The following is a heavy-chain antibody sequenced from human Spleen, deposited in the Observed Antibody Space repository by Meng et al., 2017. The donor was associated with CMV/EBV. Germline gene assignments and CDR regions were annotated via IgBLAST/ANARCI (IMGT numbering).Heavy chain of an antibody. Sequence: SETLSLTCTVSGGSISSSSYYGGWIRQPPGKGLEWIGSIYYSGSTYYNPSLKSRVTISVDTSKNQFSLKLSSVTAADTAVYYCARGGHSGSYYGAAFDIWGQGTMVTVSS. CDR1: GGSISSSSYY. V-gene: IGHV4-39*01. CDR3: ARGGHSGSYYGAAFDI. D-gene: IGHD1-26*01. J-gene: IGHJ3*02. CDR2: IYYSGST.